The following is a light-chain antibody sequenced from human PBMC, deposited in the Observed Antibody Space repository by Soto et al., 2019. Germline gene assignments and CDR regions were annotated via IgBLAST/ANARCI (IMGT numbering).Light chain of an antibody. CDR1: SSNIGSNS. CDR2: RDS. V-gene: IGLV1-47*01. CDR3: AAWDGSLRALL. J-gene: IGLJ2*01. Sequence: QSVLTQPPSASGTPGQRVTISCSGNSSNIGSNSVYWYQQFPGTAPKLLIYRDSQRPSGVPDRFSGSKSGTSASLAISGLRSEDEADYHCAAWDGSLRALLFGGGTQLTVL.